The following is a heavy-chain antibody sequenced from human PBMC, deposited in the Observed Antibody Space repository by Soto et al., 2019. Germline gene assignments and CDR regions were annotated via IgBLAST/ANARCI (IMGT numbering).Heavy chain of an antibody. CDR2: INTYNVNT. J-gene: IGHJ6*02. V-gene: IGHV1-18*01. Sequence: QVQLVQSGAEVKNPGASVKVSCKASGYTFTRYGIGWARQAPGQGLEGMGWINTYNVNTNYAQNVKGRVTLTTDTSTSTAYMELRSLRSNDTAIYYCAMVDVYVTPSPQDVWGQGTTVIVSS. D-gene: IGHD2-8*01. CDR1: GYTFTRYG. CDR3: AMVDVYVTPSPQDV.